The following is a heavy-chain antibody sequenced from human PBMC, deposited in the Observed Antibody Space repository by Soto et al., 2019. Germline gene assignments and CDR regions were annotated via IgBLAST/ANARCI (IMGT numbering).Heavy chain of an antibody. Sequence: QVQLVQSGAEVKKPGSSVKVSCKASGGTFSRNTFSWVQQAPGQGLEWMGGIIPIFATPNYAQKFQGRVSITADESTSTVYMDLSSLRSDDTAVYYCARQFDNDSSGYYYAYWGQGTLVTVSS. V-gene: IGHV1-69*01. D-gene: IGHD3-22*01. CDR3: ARQFDNDSSGYYYAY. CDR2: IIPIFATP. CDR1: GGTFSRNT. J-gene: IGHJ4*02.